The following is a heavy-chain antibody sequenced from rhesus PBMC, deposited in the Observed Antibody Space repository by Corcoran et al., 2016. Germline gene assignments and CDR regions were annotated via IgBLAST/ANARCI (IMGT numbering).Heavy chain of an antibody. CDR1: GGSVGSSNW. Sequence: QVQLQKSGPGLVKPSETLSLTCAVSGGSVGSSNWWSWIRQPLGKGLEWVGYIIGNSGSNYYNPALMMRVTISTVKSKNPCSLKLSSGTAADTAVDYWARGVEYLIVYFDYWGQGVLVTVSS. V-gene: IGHV4-65*01. J-gene: IGHJ4*01. D-gene: IGHD4-23*01. CDR2: IIGNSGSN. CDR3: ARGVEYLIVYFDY.